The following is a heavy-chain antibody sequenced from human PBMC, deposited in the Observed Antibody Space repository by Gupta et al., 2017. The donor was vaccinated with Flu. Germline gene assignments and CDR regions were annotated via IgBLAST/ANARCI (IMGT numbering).Heavy chain of an antibody. CDR1: GFTFSSYG. CDR2: ISYDGSNK. V-gene: IGHV3-30*18. D-gene: IGHD2-2*01. J-gene: IGHJ3*02. CDR3: AKVIVPWADIVVVPAAMTDAFDI. Sequence: QVQLVESGGGVVQPGRSLRLSCAASGFTFSSYGMHWVRQAPGKGLAWVAVISYDGSNKYYADSVKGRFTISRDNSKNTLYLQMNSLRAEDTAVYYCAKVIVPWADIVVVPAAMTDAFDIWGQGTMVTVSS.